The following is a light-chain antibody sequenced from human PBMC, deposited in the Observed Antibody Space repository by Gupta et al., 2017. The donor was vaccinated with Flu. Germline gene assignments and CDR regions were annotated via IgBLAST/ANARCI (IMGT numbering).Light chain of an antibody. V-gene: IGKV1-9*01. CDR2: AAS. Sequence: DIQFTQSPSFLSASVGDRVTITCRASQGISSYLAWYQQKPGKAPKLLIYAASTLQSGVPSRFSGSGSGTEFTLTISSLQPEDFATYYCQQLNSYPRALTFGGGTKVEIK. J-gene: IGKJ4*01. CDR1: QGISSY. CDR3: QQLNSYPRALT.